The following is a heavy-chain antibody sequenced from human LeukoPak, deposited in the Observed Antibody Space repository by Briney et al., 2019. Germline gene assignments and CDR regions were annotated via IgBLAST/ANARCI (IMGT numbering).Heavy chain of an antibody. D-gene: IGHD3-10*01. J-gene: IGHJ4*02. Sequence: GGSLRLSCAASGFTFSSYGMHWVRQAPGKGLEWVAVTSYDGSNKYYADSVKGRFTISRDNSKNTLYLQMNSLRAEDTAVYYCAKVDAPGELLSFYFDYWGQGTLVTVSS. V-gene: IGHV3-30*18. CDR2: TSYDGSNK. CDR1: GFTFSSYG. CDR3: AKVDAPGELLSFYFDY.